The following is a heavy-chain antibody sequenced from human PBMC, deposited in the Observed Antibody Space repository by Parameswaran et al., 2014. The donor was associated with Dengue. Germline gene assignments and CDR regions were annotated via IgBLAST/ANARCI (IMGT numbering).Heavy chain of an antibody. CDR2: IYYSGST. Sequence: WIRQPPGKGLEWIGSIYYSGSTYYNPSLKSRVTISVDTSKNQFSLKLSSVTAADTAVYYCARPYPTHRTSIAARGGFDYWGQEPWSPSPQ. CDR3: ARPYPTHRTSIAARGGFDY. D-gene: IGHD6-6*01. V-gene: IGHV4-39*01. J-gene: IGHJ4*01.